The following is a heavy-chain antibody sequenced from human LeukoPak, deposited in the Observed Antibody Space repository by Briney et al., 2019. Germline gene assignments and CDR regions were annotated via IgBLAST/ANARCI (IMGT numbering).Heavy chain of an antibody. CDR3: ARDSSTWGLDY. J-gene: IGHJ4*02. Sequence: PSETLSLTCTVSGGSISSYYWSWIRQPPGKGLEWTGYIYYSGNTKYNPSLKSRITISVDTSKNQFSLQLNSVTPEDTAVYYCARDSSTWGLDYWGQGTLVTVSS. CDR2: IYYSGNT. CDR1: GGSISSYY. D-gene: IGHD2-2*01. V-gene: IGHV4-59*12.